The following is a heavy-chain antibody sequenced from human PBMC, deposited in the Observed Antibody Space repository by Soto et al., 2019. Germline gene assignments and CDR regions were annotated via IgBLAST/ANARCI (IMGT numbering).Heavy chain of an antibody. V-gene: IGHV1-2*02. CDR2: INPNSGGT. J-gene: IGHJ4*02. CDR1: GFTFPGYY. CDR3: ATHTAMGYDY. D-gene: IGHD5-18*01. Sequence: APVKVPCKAAGFTFPGYYRHWAGRAPGEGLEWMGWINPNSGGTNYAQKFQGRVTMTGDTSISTAYMELSRLRSDGTAVYYCATHTAMGYDYWGQGTLVSVSS.